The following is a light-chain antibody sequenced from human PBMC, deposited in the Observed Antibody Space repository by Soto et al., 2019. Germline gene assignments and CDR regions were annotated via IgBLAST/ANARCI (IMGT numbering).Light chain of an antibody. CDR3: QQLTSSPPWT. Sequence: DIKLTQSPSFLPASVGDRVTITCRASQGISNYLAWYQQKPGKAPNLLIYSASTLHTGVPSRFSGSGSGTDFTLTISGLQPDDFATYYCQQLTSSPPWTFGQGTKVEIK. J-gene: IGKJ1*01. V-gene: IGKV1-9*01. CDR2: SAS. CDR1: QGISNY.